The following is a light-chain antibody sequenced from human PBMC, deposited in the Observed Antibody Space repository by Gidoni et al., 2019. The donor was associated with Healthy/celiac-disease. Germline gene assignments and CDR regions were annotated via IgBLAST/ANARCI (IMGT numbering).Light chain of an antibody. Sequence: DIQMTQSPSSLSASVGDRVTITCRASQSISSYLNWYQQKPGKAPKLLLYAASSLQSGVPSRFSGSVSGTAFTLTISSLQPEDFATYYCQQSYSTPWTFGQGTKVEIK. J-gene: IGKJ1*01. V-gene: IGKV1-39*01. CDR3: QQSYSTPWT. CDR2: AAS. CDR1: QSISSY.